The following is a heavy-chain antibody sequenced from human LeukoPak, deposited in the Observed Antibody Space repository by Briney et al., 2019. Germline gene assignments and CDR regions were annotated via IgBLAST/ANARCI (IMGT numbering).Heavy chain of an antibody. CDR2: INSDGSST. D-gene: IGHD3-10*01. Sequence: GGSLKLSCAASGFTFSSYWMHWVRQAPGKGLVWVSRINSDGSSTSYADSVKGRFTISRDNAKNTLYLQMNSLRAEDTAVYYCALLWFGEYDAFDIWGQGTMVTVSS. CDR1: GFTFSSYW. CDR3: ALLWFGEYDAFDI. V-gene: IGHV3-74*01. J-gene: IGHJ3*02.